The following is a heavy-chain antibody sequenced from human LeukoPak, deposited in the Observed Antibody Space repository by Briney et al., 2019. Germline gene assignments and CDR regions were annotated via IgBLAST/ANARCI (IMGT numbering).Heavy chain of an antibody. CDR2: TYHNGST. CDR1: GYSISRVYY. Sequence: SETLSLTCTVSGYSISRVYYWGWIRQPPGKGVEWIGRTYHNGSTYYNPSLKSRVKISVDTSKNQFSLKLSSVTAADTAVYHCARGGYYDILTGYYTYYFDYWGQGTLVTVSS. J-gene: IGHJ4*02. V-gene: IGHV4-38-2*02. D-gene: IGHD3-9*01. CDR3: ARGGYYDILTGYYTYYFDY.